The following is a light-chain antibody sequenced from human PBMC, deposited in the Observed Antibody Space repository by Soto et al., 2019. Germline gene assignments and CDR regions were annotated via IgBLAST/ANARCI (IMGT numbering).Light chain of an antibody. J-gene: IGKJ1*01. V-gene: IGKV3-20*01. CDR3: QQYNSYSWT. CDR1: QSVTSNY. CDR2: GAS. Sequence: IVLTQSPGTLSLSPGERATLSCRASQSVTSNYLAWYQQKPGQAPWLLIFGASIRATGLPDRFSGSGSGTDFTLTISRLEPEDFATYYCQQYNSYSWTFGQGTKVEAK.